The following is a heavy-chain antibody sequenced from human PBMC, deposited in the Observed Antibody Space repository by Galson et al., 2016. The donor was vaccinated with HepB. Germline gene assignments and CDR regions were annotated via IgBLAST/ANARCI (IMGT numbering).Heavy chain of an antibody. CDR3: AKDAILACGTGCYTDY. V-gene: IGHV3-30*18. D-gene: IGHD2-2*02. J-gene: IGHJ4*02. CDR2: ISSDGSKK. CDR1: GFTFSSYG. Sequence: SLRLSCAASGFTFSSYGIHWVRQAPGKGLEWVAVISSDGSKKSYADSVKGRFTISRDNSRNTLNLQRHSLRVEDTAVYYCAKDAILACGTGCYTDYWGQGTLVTVSS.